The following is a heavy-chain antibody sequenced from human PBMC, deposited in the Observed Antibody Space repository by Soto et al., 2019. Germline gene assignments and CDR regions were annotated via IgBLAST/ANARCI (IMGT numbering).Heavy chain of an antibody. CDR3: AKNGQPPYYYYGMDV. V-gene: IGHV1-18*01. CDR1: GYTFGRYG. J-gene: IGHJ6*02. D-gene: IGHD2-8*01. Sequence: VASVKVSCKASGYTFGRYGISWVRQAPGQGLEWMGWVSGYNGDTKYAQKVQGRVTMTIDTSTYTAYMELRSLTSDDTAIYYCAKNGQPPYYYYGMDVWG. CDR2: VSGYNGDT.